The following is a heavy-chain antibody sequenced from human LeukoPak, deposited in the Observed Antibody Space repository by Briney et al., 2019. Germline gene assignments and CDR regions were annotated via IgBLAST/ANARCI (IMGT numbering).Heavy chain of an antibody. CDR1: GFTFSSYA. J-gene: IGHJ4*02. Sequence: GRSLRLSCAASGFTFSSYAMSWVRQAPGKGLEWVSAISGSGGSTYYADSVKGRFTISRDNSKNTLYLQMNSLRAEDTAVYYCAKDVRRGATRPKWDYWGQGTLVTVSS. V-gene: IGHV3-23*01. CDR3: AKDVRRGATRPKWDY. D-gene: IGHD1-26*01. CDR2: ISGSGGST.